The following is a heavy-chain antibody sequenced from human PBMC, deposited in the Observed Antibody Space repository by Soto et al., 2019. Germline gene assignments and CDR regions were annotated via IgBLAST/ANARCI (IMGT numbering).Heavy chain of an antibody. CDR1: GYTFSNYG. J-gene: IGHJ5*02. Sequence: QVQLVQSGGEVKRPGASVKVSCKTSGYTFSNYGITWVRQAPGQPLEWLGWISLYSDGANYAQKFQGRVSMTTDTSTTTAYMELRSLRSDAPAVYSCARVVPGAEAWFGPWGQGTLVTVSS. CDR3: ARVVPGAEAWFGP. V-gene: IGHV1-18*01. CDR2: ISLYSDGA. D-gene: IGHD2-2*01.